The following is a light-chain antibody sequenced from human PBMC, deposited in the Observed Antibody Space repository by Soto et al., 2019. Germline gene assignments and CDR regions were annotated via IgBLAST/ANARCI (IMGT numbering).Light chain of an antibody. Sequence: QSVLTQPPSASGTPGQRVTISCSGSSSNVGSNPVDWYQQIQGTAPKVLIYSVNQRPAGVPDRFSGSKAGTSASLAITGRQSEDGSNYYCAAWDDSLNAVVFGGGTKLTVL. CDR2: SVN. CDR3: AAWDDSLNAVV. V-gene: IGLV1-44*01. CDR1: SSNVGSNP. J-gene: IGLJ2*01.